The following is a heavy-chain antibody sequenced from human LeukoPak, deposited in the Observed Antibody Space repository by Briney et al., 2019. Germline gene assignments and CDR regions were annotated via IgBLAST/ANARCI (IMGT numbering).Heavy chain of an antibody. V-gene: IGHV1-46*01. CDR2: INPSGGST. Sequence: GASVKVSCKASGYTFTSYYMHWVRQAPGQGLEWMGIINPSGGSTSYAQKFQGRVTMTRDTSTSTVYTELSSLRSEDTAVYYCARGGGDYDFWSGYYSGQDAFDIWGQGTMVTVSS. CDR1: GYTFTSYY. J-gene: IGHJ3*02. D-gene: IGHD3-3*01. CDR3: ARGGGDYDFWSGYYSGQDAFDI.